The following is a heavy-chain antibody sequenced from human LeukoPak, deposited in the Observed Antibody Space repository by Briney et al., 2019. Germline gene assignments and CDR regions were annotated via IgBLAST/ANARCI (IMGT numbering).Heavy chain of an antibody. D-gene: IGHD3-22*01. CDR2: IYYSGTV. CDR1: GGSMSSGGYY. Sequence: SETLSLTCSVSGGSMSSGGYYWSWIRQHPGKGLEWVGHIYYSGTVYYNPSLRSRVSISVDTSKNQLSLRLSSVTVADTAVYYCARLGMAASYFYDSSGDKFDYWGQGTLVTVSS. CDR3: ARLGMAASYFYDSSGDKFDY. J-gene: IGHJ4*02. V-gene: IGHV4-31*03.